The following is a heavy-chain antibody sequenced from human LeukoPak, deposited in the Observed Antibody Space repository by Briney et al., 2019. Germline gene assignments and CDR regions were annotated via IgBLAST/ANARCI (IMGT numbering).Heavy chain of an antibody. CDR2: INPSGGST. CDR3: ARALPHVTTSGITVEFFQQ. CDR1: GYTFTSYY. Sequence: ASVKDSCKASGYTFTSYYMHWVRQAPGQGLEWMGIINPSGGSTSYAQKFQGRVTMTRDTSTSTVYMELSSLRSEDTAVYYCARALPHVTTSGITVEFFQQWGQGTLVTVSS. V-gene: IGHV1-46*01. D-gene: IGHD1-14*01. J-gene: IGHJ1*01.